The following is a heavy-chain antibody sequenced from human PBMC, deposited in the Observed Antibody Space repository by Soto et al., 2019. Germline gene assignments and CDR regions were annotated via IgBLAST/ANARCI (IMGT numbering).Heavy chain of an antibody. CDR2: IYYTGST. D-gene: IGHD3-10*01. J-gene: IGHJ5*02. CDR1: GGSISSGGYY. V-gene: IGHV4-31*03. CDR3: ARDQNYGSGSYYMGNWFDP. Sequence: QVQLQESGPGLVKPSQTLSLTCSVSGGSISSGGYYWSWIRQHPGKGLEWIGYIYYTGSTYYNPYLKRRIYISVETSKNQFSLKLSSVTAADTAVYYCARDQNYGSGSYYMGNWFDPWGQGTLVTVSS.